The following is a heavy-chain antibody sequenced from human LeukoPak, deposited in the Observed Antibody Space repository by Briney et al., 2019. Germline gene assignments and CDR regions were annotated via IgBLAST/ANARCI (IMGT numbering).Heavy chain of an antibody. CDR1: GFTFSSYG. CDR3: AKDRGDGDYDDYYYGMDV. CDR2: ISYDGSNK. V-gene: IGHV3-30*18. D-gene: IGHD4-17*01. Sequence: GGSLRLSCAASGFTFSSYGMHWVRQAPGKGLEWVAVISYDGSNKYYADSMKGRFIISRDNSKNTLYLQMNSLRAEDTAVYYCAKDRGDGDYDDYYYGMDVWGQGTTVTVSS. J-gene: IGHJ6*02.